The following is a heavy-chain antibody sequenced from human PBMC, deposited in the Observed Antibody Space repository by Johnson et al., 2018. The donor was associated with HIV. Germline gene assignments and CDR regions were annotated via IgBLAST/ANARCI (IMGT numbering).Heavy chain of an antibody. Sequence: QVQLVESGGGVVQPGRSLRVSCAASGFVFSSLAIHWVCQAPEKGLEWVAVISYDGSNKYYADSVKGRFTISRDNSKNTLYLQINSLRDEDTAVYCCARPYILLQLVSAFDIWGQGTMVTVSS. CDR2: ISYDGSNK. V-gene: IGHV3-30-3*01. CDR3: ARPYILLQLVSAFDI. D-gene: IGHD6-6*01. CDR1: GFVFSSLA. J-gene: IGHJ3*02.